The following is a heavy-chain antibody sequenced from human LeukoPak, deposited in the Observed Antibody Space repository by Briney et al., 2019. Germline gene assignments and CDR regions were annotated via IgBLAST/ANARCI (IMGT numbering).Heavy chain of an antibody. V-gene: IGHV4-39*01. CDR3: ARHGVTTPDY. CDR2: IYYSGST. Sequence: SETLSLTCTVSGGSISSSSYYWGWIRQPPGKGLEWIGSIYYSGSTYYNPSLKSRVTISVDTSKNQFSLKLSSVTAADTAVYYCARHGVTTPDYWGQGTLVTVSS. J-gene: IGHJ4*02. CDR1: GGSISSSSYY. D-gene: IGHD4-17*01.